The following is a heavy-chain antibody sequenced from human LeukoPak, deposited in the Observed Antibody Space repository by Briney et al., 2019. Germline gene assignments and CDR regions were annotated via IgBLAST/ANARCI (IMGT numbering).Heavy chain of an antibody. CDR3: ARLNYYDSGSLTYSFDY. D-gene: IGHD3-10*01. CDR1: GTSISSSTYYY. V-gene: IGHV4-31*03. J-gene: IGHJ4*02. Sequence: SQTLSLTCTVSGTSISSSTYYYWSWIRQHPGEAPEWMGYIYYLDATYYNPSLKSRVSISVAASENQFSLKLTSVTAADTAVYYCARLNYYDSGSLTYSFDYWGQGTLFTVSP. CDR2: IYYLDAT.